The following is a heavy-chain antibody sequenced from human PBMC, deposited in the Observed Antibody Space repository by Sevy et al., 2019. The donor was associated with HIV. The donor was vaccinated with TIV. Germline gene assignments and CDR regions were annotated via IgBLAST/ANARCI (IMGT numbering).Heavy chain of an antibody. Sequence: GGSLRLSCAVSGSPFSDSAMHWVRQRTGEGLEWVSAIGTAGDTYYSDSAKGRFTTSRENAKNSVYLQLNNLRVGDTAVYYCTKRPLRKGSSWFWFFDVWGRGTLVTVSS. J-gene: IGHJ2*01. CDR1: GSPFSDSA. CDR3: TKRPLRKGSSWFWFFDV. CDR2: IGTAGDT. D-gene: IGHD6-13*01. V-gene: IGHV3-13*01.